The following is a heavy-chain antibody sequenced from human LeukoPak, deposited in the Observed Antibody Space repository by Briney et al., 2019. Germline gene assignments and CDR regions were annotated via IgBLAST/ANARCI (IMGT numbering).Heavy chain of an antibody. J-gene: IGHJ6*03. CDR2: IYYNGST. D-gene: IGHD2/OR15-2a*01. Sequence: SETLSLTCTVSDGSITNHYWSCIRQPPGKGLEWIGHIYYNGSTNYNPSLKSRVTISLDTSKKQFSLNLSPVTAADTGVYCARVAKHFRGGISFYFMDVWGKGTTVTISS. CDR3: ARVAKHFRGGISFYFMDV. CDR1: DGSITNHY. V-gene: IGHV4-59*11.